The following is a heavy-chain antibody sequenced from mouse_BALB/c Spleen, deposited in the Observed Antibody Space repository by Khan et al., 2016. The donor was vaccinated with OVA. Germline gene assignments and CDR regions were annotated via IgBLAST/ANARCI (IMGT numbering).Heavy chain of an antibody. J-gene: IGHJ2*01. CDR1: GYTFTDYA. V-gene: IGHV1S137*01. D-gene: IGHD2-3*01. CDR3: TRPAYEGYYDY. CDR2: ISTYSGNT. Sequence: QVQLQQSGPELVRPGVSVKISCKGSGYTFTDYAMHWVKQSPAKSLEWIGLISTYSGNTNYKQKFKGKATLTVDTSSSTAYMELARLTSEDSAIYYCTRPAYEGYYDYWGQGTTLTVSS.